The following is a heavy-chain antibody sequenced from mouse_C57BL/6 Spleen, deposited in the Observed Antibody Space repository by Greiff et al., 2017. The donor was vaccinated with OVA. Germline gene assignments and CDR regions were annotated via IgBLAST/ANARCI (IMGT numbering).Heavy chain of an antibody. CDR3: ARGSPFDY. CDR1: GYTFTSYW. CDR2: IDPSDSYT. Sequence: QVQLQQPGAELVRPGTSVKLSCKASGYTFTSYWMHWVKQRPGQGLEWIGVIDPSDSYTNYNQKFKGKATLTVDTSSSTAYMQLSSLTSEGSAVYYCARGSPFDYWGQGTTRTVSS. J-gene: IGHJ2*01. V-gene: IGHV1-59*01. D-gene: IGHD1-1*01.